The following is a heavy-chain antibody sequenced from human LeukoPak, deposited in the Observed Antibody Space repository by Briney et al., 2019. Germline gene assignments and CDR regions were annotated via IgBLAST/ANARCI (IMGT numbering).Heavy chain of an antibody. CDR1: GVSISSGSYY. CDR3: ANSIDFDYGDYYFDY. Sequence: PSETLSLTCTASGVSISSGSYYWGWIRQPAGKGLEWIVRIYTSGSTNYNPSLKSRVTISLDTSKNQFSLKLSSVTAADTAVYYCANSIDFDYGDYYFDYWGQGALVTISS. CDR2: IYTSGST. D-gene: IGHD4-17*01. V-gene: IGHV4-61*02. J-gene: IGHJ4*02.